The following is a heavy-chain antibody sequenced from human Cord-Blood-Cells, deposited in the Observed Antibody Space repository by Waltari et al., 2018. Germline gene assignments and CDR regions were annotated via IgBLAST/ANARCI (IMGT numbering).Heavy chain of an antibody. J-gene: IGHJ4*02. V-gene: IGHV4-34*01. CDR1: GGSFSGYY. CDR2: INHSGST. Sequence: QVQLQQRGAGLLKPSETLSLTCAVYGGSFSGYYRSWIRQPPGKGLEWIGEINHSGSTNHNPSLKSRVTISVDTSKNQFSLKLSSVTAADTAVYYCARVVVTAIPDYWGQGTLVTVSS. D-gene: IGHD2-21*02. CDR3: ARVVVTAIPDY.